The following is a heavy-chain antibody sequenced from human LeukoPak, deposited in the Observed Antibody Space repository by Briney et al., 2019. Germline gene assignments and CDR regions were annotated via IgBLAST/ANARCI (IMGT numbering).Heavy chain of an antibody. Sequence: SETLSLTCTVSNGSISRSRYYWGWVRQPPGKGLEWIGSIYYSGSTYYNPSLESRVTISIDTSKNNFSLQLISVTAADTAVYYCVSAGYTGYDFDFWGQGTLVTVSS. J-gene: IGHJ4*02. CDR1: NGSISRSRYY. CDR2: IYYSGST. V-gene: IGHV4-39*02. CDR3: VSAGYTGYDFDF. D-gene: IGHD5-12*01.